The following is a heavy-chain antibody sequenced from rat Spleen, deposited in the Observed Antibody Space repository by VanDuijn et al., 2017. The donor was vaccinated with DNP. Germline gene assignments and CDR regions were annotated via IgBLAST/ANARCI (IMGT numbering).Heavy chain of an antibody. CDR2: ISYDGSTT. Sequence: EVQLVESGGGLVQPGRSMKLSCVASGFTFSNYDMAWVRQAPKKGLDWVATISYDGSTTYYRDSVKGRFTISRDNAKNTLFLQRDSLKSEDTATYYCARAKYSSHYWYFDFWGPGTMVTVSS. CDR1: GFTFSNYD. CDR3: ARAKYSSHYWYFDF. J-gene: IGHJ1*01. D-gene: IGHD1-2*01. V-gene: IGHV5-7*01.